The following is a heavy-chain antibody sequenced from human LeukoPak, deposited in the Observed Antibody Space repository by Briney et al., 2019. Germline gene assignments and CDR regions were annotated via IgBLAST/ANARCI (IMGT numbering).Heavy chain of an antibody. CDR2: IYYSGST. J-gene: IGHJ4*02. CDR3: ARDGRFPPEVLPRYFDY. V-gene: IGHV4-39*06. Sequence: SETLSLTCTVSGGSVSSGSYYWGWIRQPPGKGLEWIGNIYYSGSTYYNPSLKSRVTISVETSKNQFPLKLSSVTAADTAVYYCARDGRFPPEVLPRYFDYWGQGTLVTVSS. D-gene: IGHD1-26*01. CDR1: GGSVSSGSYY.